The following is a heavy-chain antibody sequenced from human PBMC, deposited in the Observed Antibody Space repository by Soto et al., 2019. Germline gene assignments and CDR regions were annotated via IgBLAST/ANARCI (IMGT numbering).Heavy chain of an antibody. CDR3: ARQYSNAFDY. V-gene: IGHV4-59*08. CDR2: IHFSGST. J-gene: IGHJ4*02. D-gene: IGHD1-26*01. CDR1: GGSISSYY. Sequence: QVQLQESGPGLVKPSETLSLTCTVSGGSISSYYWSWIRQAPGKGLEWIGYIHFSGSTKYNPSLNSRVTTSIGTSKNQYSLKVTCVTAADTAVYYCARQYSNAFDYWGQGTLVTVSS.